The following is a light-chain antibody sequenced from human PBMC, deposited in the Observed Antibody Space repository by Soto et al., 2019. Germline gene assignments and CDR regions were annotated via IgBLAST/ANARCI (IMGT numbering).Light chain of an antibody. CDR3: QHYGSSPPIT. CDR2: DAS. J-gene: IGKJ5*01. V-gene: IGKV3-20*01. CDR1: QSVSSN. Sequence: EIVLTQSPGTLSLSPGARAPLSCRARQSVSSNLAWYQQKPGQAPRLLIYDASSRATGIPDRFSGGGSGTDFTLTISRLEPEDFAVYYCQHYGSSPPITFGQGTRLEI.